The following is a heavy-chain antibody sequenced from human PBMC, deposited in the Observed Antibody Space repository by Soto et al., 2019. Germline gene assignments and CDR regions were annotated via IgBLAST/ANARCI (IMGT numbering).Heavy chain of an antibody. D-gene: IGHD6-13*01. J-gene: IGHJ6*02. CDR3: AKEGSSSWPPDGYYYGMAF. CDR2: ISYDGSNK. V-gene: IGHV3-30*18. Sequence: QVQLVESGGGVVQPGRSLRLSCAASEFTFSRYGMHWVRQAPGKGLEWVEVISYDGSNKYYADSVKGRFTISRDNAWNMLYLQMNSLRAANTAVYYCAKEGSSSWPPDGYYYGMAFWGQGTTVIFSS. CDR1: EFTFSRYG.